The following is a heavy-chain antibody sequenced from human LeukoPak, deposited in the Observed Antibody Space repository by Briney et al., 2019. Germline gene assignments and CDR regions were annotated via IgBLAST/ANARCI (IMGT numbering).Heavy chain of an antibody. CDR2: INHSGST. CDR1: GGSFSGYY. J-gene: IGHJ4*02. D-gene: IGHD3-9*01. Sequence: SETLSLTCAVYGGSFSGYYWSWIRQPPGKGLEWIGEINHSGSTNYNPSLKSRVTISVDTSKNQFSLKLSSVTAADTAVYYCARLLPYDILTGYYLYYFDYWGQGTLVTVSS. CDR3: ARLLPYDILTGYYLYYFDY. V-gene: IGHV4-34*01.